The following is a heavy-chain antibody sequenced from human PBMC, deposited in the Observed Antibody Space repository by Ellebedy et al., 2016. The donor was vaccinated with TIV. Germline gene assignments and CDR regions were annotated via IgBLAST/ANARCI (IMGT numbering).Heavy chain of an antibody. V-gene: IGHV5-10-1*01. CDR3: ARLITDFWSGYPHDY. Sequence: KVSXXGSGYSFTSYWITWVRQMPGKGLEWMGKIDPSDSYTNYSPSFQGHVTTSADKSINTAYLQWSSLKASDTAMYYCARLITDFWSGYPHDYWGQGTLVTVSS. CDR1: GYSFTSYW. D-gene: IGHD3-3*01. CDR2: IDPSDSYT. J-gene: IGHJ4*02.